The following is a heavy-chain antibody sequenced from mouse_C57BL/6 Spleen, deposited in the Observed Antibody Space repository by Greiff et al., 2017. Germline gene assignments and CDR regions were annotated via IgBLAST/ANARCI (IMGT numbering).Heavy chain of an antibody. CDR3: ARYDDYDDYYAMDY. V-gene: IGHV1-81*01. D-gene: IGHD2-4*01. CDR1: GYTFTSYG. CDR2: IYPRSGNT. J-gene: IGHJ4*01. Sequence: VKLVESGAELARPGASVKLSCKASGYTFTSYGISWVKQRTGQGLEWIGEIYPRSGNTYYNEKFKGKATLTADKSSSTAYMELRSLTSEDSAVYFCARYDDYDDYYAMDYWGQGTSVTVSS.